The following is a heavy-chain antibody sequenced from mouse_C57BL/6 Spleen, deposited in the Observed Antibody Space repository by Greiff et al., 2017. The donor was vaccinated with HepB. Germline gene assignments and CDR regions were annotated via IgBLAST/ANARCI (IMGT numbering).Heavy chain of an antibody. CDR2: INPNYGTT. J-gene: IGHJ1*03. Sequence: VQLKESGPELVKPGASVKISCKASGYSFTDYNMNWVKQSNGKSLEWIGVINPNYGTTSYNQKFKGKATLTVDQSSSTAYMQLNSLTSEDSAVYYCAREAYYSRPCYFDVWGTGTTVTVSS. D-gene: IGHD2-5*01. V-gene: IGHV1-39*01. CDR1: GYSFTDYN. CDR3: AREAYYSRPCYFDV.